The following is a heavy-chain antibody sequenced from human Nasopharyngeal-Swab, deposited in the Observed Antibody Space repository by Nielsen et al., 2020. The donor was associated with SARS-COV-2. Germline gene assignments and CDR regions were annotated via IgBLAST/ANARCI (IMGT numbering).Heavy chain of an antibody. Sequence: ASVKVSCKASGYSFTGYYLHWVRQAPGQGPEWVGSLNPNSGGTNYAQNFQGRVTLTLDTSINTAYMDLTSLRSDGTAVYYCAREIYYGSGSYYVDDAFDIWGQGTMVTVSS. V-gene: IGHV1-2*02. J-gene: IGHJ3*02. D-gene: IGHD3-10*01. CDR1: GYSFTGYY. CDR2: LNPNSGGT. CDR3: AREIYYGSGSYYVDDAFDI.